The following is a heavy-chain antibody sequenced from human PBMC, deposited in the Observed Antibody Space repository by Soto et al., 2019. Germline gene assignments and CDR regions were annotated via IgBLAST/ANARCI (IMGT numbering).Heavy chain of an antibody. CDR3: ARVPGYSIGDL. J-gene: IGHJ2*01. CDR1: GYTFTIYA. Sequence: ASVNVSCKASGYTFTIYAMHWVRQAPGQRLEWMGWINAGNGNTKYSQKFQGRVTITRDTSASTAYMELSSLRSEDTAVYYCARVPGYSIGDLWGRGTLVTVSS. D-gene: IGHD2-21*01. V-gene: IGHV1-3*01. CDR2: INAGNGNT.